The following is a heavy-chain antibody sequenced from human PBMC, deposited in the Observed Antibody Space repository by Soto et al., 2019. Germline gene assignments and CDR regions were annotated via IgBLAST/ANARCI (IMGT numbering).Heavy chain of an antibody. CDR1: GFSFNSYT. V-gene: IGHV3-21*06. CDR3: ARFIAAGYDRYLDY. CDR2: ITTRGTHI. D-gene: IGHD5-12*01. J-gene: IGHJ4*02. Sequence: GGSLRLSCAASGFSFNSYTMNWVRQAPGNGLEWISTITTRGTHIYHSDSVRGRFTISRDDATNSLYLLMTSLTVADTAVYYCARFIAAGYDRYLDYWGRGTLVTVSS.